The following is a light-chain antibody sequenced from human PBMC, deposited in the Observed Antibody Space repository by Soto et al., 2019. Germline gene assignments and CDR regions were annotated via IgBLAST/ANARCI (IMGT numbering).Light chain of an antibody. CDR3: QQYGRSGT. V-gene: IGKV3-20*01. CDR2: ATS. CDR1: QSVSRTY. J-gene: IGKJ1*01. Sequence: DIVLTQSPGTLSLSPGERATLSCRASQSVSRTYLAWYQQKPVQAPRLLIYATSSRATGIPERFSGSGSGTDFTLTISRLEPEDFAVYYCQQYGRSGTFGQGTKVDIK.